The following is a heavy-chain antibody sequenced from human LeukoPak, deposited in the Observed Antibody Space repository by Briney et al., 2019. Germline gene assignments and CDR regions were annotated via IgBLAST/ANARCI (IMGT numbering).Heavy chain of an antibody. V-gene: IGHV1-46*01. Sequence: ASVKVSCKASGYTFTGYYMHWVRQAPGQGLEWMGIINPSGGSTSYAQKFQGRVTMTRDTSTSTVYMELSSLRSEDTAVYYCAREGYGDYRPRGEVYYYGMDVWGQGTTVTVSS. CDR1: GYTFTGYY. CDR3: AREGYGDYRPRGEVYYYGMDV. CDR2: INPSGGST. J-gene: IGHJ6*02. D-gene: IGHD4-17*01.